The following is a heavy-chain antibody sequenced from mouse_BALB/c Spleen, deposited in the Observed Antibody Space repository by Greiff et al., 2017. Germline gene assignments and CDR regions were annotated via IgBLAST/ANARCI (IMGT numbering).Heavy chain of an antibody. V-gene: IGHV2-2*02. CDR2: IWSGGST. CDR1: GFSLTSYG. D-gene: IGHD4-1*01. J-gene: IGHJ3*01. Sequence: QVQLKQSGPGLVQPSQSLSITCTVSGFSLTSYGVHWVRQSPGKGLEWLGVIWSGGSTDYNAAFISRLSISKDNSKSQVFFKMNSLQANDTAIYYCASTGKTFAYWGQGTLVTVSA. CDR3: ASTGKTFAY.